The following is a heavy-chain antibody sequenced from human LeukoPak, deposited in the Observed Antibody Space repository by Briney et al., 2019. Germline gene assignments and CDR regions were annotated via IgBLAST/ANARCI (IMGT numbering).Heavy chain of an antibody. D-gene: IGHD5-24*01. CDR1: GYTFTSYG. J-gene: IGHJ4*02. Sequence: SVKVSCKASGYTFTSYGISWVRQAPGQGLEWVGGIIPIFGTTNYGQNFQGRVTITADESTSTAYMELSSLTSDDTAVYYCASGTEDAYNYLPFDYWGQGTLVTVSS. V-gene: IGHV1-69*13. CDR3: ASGTEDAYNYLPFDY. CDR2: IIPIFGTT.